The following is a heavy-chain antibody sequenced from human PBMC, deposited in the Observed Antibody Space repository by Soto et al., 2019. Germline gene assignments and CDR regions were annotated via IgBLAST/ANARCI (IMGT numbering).Heavy chain of an antibody. Sequence: GGSLRLSCAVSGFTFSAYWMHWVRQVPGKGLTWVSRISDDGSTATYADSVKGRFVISRDNAKNSLYLEMNTLRADDSGLYYCARGPRVSSTGTGAHWGRGTLVTVSS. CDR1: GFTFSAYW. J-gene: IGHJ4*02. CDR3: ARGPRVSSTGTGAH. CDR2: ISDDGSTA. V-gene: IGHV3-74*01. D-gene: IGHD1-1*01.